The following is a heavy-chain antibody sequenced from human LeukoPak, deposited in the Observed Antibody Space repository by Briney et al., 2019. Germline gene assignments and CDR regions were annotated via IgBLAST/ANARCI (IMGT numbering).Heavy chain of an antibody. CDR2: IRYDGSNK. V-gene: IGHV3-30*02. CDR3: TTDWEEGGHSPPWATRSYRKGRGYYYYYYMDV. J-gene: IGHJ6*03. Sequence: GGSLRLSCAASGFTFSSYGMHWVRQAPGKGLEWVAFIRYDGSNKYYADSVKGRFTISRESAKNSLYLQMNSLKTEDTAVYYCTTDWEEGGHSPPWATRSYRKGRGYYYYYYMDVWGKGTTVTVSS. D-gene: IGHD1-26*01. CDR1: GFTFSSYG.